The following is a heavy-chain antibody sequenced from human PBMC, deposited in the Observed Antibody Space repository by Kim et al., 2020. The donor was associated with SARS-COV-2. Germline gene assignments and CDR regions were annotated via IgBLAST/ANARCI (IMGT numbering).Heavy chain of an antibody. Sequence: GGSLRLSCAASGFTFSSYAMSWVRQAAGKGLEWVSTISGSGDSTKYADSVKGRFTISRDDSKNTVFLQMNSLRAEDTAVYYCAKATSASCYSAGDCWGQG. CDR3: AKATSASCYSAGDC. J-gene: IGHJ4*02. CDR2: ISGSGDST. CDR1: GFTFSSYA. D-gene: IGHD2-2*02. V-gene: IGHV3-23*01.